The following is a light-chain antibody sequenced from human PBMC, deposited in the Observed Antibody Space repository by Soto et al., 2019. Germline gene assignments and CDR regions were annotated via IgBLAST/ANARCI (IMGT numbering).Light chain of an antibody. V-gene: IGKV3-15*01. CDR3: QQYGSSWT. CDR1: QSVSSN. J-gene: IGKJ1*01. Sequence: EIVMTQSPATLSVSPGERATLSCRASQSVSSNVAWYQQKPGHTPRLLIHGASSRATGVPARFSGSGSGTEFTLTISSLQSEDFAVYYCQQYGSSWTFGQGTKVEIK. CDR2: GAS.